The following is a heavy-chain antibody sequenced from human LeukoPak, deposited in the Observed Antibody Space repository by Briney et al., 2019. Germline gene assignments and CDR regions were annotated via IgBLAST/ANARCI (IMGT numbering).Heavy chain of an antibody. J-gene: IGHJ4*02. CDR1: GFTSSSYS. Sequence: GGSLRLSCAASGFTSSSYSMNWVRQAPGKGLEWVSSISSSSSYIYYADSVKGRFTISRDNAKNSLYLQMNSLRAEDTAVYYCARDRVLGDYVFDYWGQGTLVTVSS. D-gene: IGHD4-17*01. CDR2: ISSSSSYI. V-gene: IGHV3-21*01. CDR3: ARDRVLGDYVFDY.